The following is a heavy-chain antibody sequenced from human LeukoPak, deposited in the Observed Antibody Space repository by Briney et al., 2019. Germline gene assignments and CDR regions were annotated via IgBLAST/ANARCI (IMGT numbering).Heavy chain of an antibody. V-gene: IGHV4-59*01. D-gene: IGHD3-22*01. CDR2: IFYSGSA. CDR3: ARDYYDSSGYYRGFDY. Sequence: SETLSLTCTVSGGSISSYYWSWIRQPPGKGLEWIGYIFYSGSANYNPSLKSRVTISVDTSKNQFSLKLSSVTAADTAVYYCARDYYDSSGYYRGFDYWGQGTLVTVSS. CDR1: GGSISSYY. J-gene: IGHJ4*02.